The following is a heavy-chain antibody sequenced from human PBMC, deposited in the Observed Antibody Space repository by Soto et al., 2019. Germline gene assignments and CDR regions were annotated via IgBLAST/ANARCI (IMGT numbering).Heavy chain of an antibody. CDR2: IYYSGTT. CDR1: GDSISSGGYY. Sequence: PSETLSLTCTVSGDSISSGGYYWSWIRQHPGKGLEWIGYIYYSGTTYYNPSLKSRVTISMDTSNNQYSLILSSVTAADTAVYYCVREEYYYDSSGYYPFFYGMAVWGQGTTVTVSS. D-gene: IGHD3-22*01. CDR3: VREEYYYDSSGYYPFFYGMAV. V-gene: IGHV4-31*03. J-gene: IGHJ6*02.